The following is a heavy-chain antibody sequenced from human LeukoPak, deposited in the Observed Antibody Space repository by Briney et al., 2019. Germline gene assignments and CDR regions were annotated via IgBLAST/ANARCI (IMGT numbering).Heavy chain of an antibody. D-gene: IGHD4-17*01. J-gene: IGHJ5*02. CDR2: IGASGAGT. Sequence: PGGSLRLSCAASGFTFSNYWMTWVRQAPGKGLEWLSSIGASGAGTYYAASVKGRFIISRDNSRNTLSLQMNSLRVDDTAVYYCAKDDYGDYVRWFDPWGQGTLVTVSS. CDR1: GFTFSNYW. CDR3: AKDDYGDYVRWFDP. V-gene: IGHV3-23*01.